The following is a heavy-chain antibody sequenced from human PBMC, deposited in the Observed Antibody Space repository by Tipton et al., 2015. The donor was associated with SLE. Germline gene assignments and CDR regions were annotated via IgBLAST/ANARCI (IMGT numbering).Heavy chain of an antibody. J-gene: IGHJ3*02. CDR1: GGSISSYY. CDR2: IYYSGST. Sequence: LRLSCTVSGGSISSYYWNWIRQPPGKGLEWIGYIYYSGSTNYNPSLKSRLTLSVDTSKSQFSLKLTSVTAADTAVYYCARAPRIDRDWYQEGSFDIWGQGTIVTVSS. V-gene: IGHV4-59*01. D-gene: IGHD2-2*01. CDR3: ARAPRIDRDWYQEGSFDI.